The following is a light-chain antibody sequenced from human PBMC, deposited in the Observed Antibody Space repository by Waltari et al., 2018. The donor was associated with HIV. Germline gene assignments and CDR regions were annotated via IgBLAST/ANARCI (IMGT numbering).Light chain of an antibody. J-gene: IGLJ3*02. V-gene: IGLV2-11*01. CDR3: CSYAGNYVWL. CDR1: ISDVGGYNY. Sequence: QSALTQPRSVSGSPGQSVPISCTGTISDVGGYNYVPWYQQYPGKAPKVMIYDVSKRPSGVPDLFSGSKSGNTASLTISGLQAEDEADYYCCSYAGNYVWLFGGRTKLTVL. CDR2: DVS.